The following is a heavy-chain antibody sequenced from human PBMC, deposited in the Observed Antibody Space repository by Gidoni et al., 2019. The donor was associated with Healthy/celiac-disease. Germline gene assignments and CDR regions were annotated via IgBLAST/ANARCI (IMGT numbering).Heavy chain of an antibody. V-gene: IGHV4-34*01. D-gene: IGHD2-15*01. CDR1: GGSFSGYY. Sequence: QVQLQQWGAGLLKPSETLSLTCAVYGGSFSGYYWSWIRQPPGKGLEWIGEINHSGSTNYNPSLKSRVTIAVDTSKNQFSLKLSSVTAADTAVYYCARGLLNRYCSGGSCPRTGRYYFDYWGQGTLVTVSS. J-gene: IGHJ4*02. CDR3: ARGLLNRYCSGGSCPRTGRYYFDY. CDR2: INHSGST.